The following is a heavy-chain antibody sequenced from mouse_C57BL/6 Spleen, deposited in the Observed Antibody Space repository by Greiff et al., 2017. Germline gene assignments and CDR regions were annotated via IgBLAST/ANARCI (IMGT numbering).Heavy chain of an antibody. J-gene: IGHJ4*01. CDR2: IWSDGST. CDR3: SLIYYDYDGRDAMDY. V-gene: IGHV2-6*03. Sequence: VQRVESGPGLVAPSQSLSITCTVSGFSLTSYGVHWVRQPPGKGLEWLVVIWSDGSTTYNSALKSRLSISKDNSKSKVFLKMNSLQTDDTAMYYCSLIYYDYDGRDAMDYWGQGTSVTVSS. CDR1: GFSLTSYG. D-gene: IGHD2-4*01.